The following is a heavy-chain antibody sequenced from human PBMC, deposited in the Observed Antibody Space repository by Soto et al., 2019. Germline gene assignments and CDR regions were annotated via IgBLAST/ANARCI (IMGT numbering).Heavy chain of an antibody. J-gene: IGHJ3*02. Sequence: GGSLRLSCAASGFTFSSYGMHWVRQAPGKWLEWVAVISYDGSNKYYADSVKGRFTISRDNSKNTLYLQMNSLRAEDTAVYYCAKDSGYCSSTSCYHDAFDIWGQGXMVTV. CDR3: AKDSGYCSSTSCYHDAFDI. CDR2: ISYDGSNK. D-gene: IGHD2-2*01. V-gene: IGHV3-30*18. CDR1: GFTFSSYG.